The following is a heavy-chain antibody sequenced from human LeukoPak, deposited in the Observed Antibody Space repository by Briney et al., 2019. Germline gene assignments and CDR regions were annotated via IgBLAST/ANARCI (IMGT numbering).Heavy chain of an antibody. D-gene: IGHD3-9*01. CDR3: ARKENILTGYYDH. J-gene: IGHJ5*02. CDR2: ISSDSNYI. Sequence: GGSLRLSRAASGFTFSSYTMNCVRQAPGKGLEWVSSISSDSNYIYYADSVKGRFTISRDNAWNSLYLQMNSLRAEDTAVYYCARKENILTGYYDHWGQGTLVTVSS. CDR1: GFTFSSYT. V-gene: IGHV3-21*01.